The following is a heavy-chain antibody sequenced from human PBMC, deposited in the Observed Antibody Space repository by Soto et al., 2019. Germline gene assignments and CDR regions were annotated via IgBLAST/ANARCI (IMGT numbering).Heavy chain of an antibody. CDR2: ISYDGSNK. CDR1: GFTFSSYG. J-gene: IGHJ3*02. D-gene: IGHD3-22*01. Sequence: PXGSLRLSCAASGFTFSSYGMHWVRQAPGKGLEWVAVISYDGSNKYYADSVKGRFTISRDNSKNTLYLQMNSLRAEDTAVYYCAKVGIYYDSSGYYLNEPHAFDIWGQGTMVTVSS. V-gene: IGHV3-30*18. CDR3: AKVGIYYDSSGYYLNEPHAFDI.